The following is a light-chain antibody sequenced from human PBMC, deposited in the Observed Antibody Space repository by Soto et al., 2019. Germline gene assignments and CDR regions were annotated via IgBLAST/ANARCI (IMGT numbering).Light chain of an antibody. CDR2: LGS. CDR1: QSLLHSNGYNY. J-gene: IGKJ1*01. Sequence: DIVMTQSPLSLPVTPGEPASISCRSSQSLLHSNGYNYLDWYLQKPGQSPQLLIYLGSNRASGVPDRFSGSGSGTDFTLEISRVEAEDVGVYYCMQALQPPWTFGQGTKVEIK. CDR3: MQALQPPWT. V-gene: IGKV2-28*01.